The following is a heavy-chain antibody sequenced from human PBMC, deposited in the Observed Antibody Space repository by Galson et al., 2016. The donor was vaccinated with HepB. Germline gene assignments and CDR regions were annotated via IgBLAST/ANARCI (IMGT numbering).Heavy chain of an antibody. J-gene: IGHJ4*02. Sequence: SVKVSCKVPGGTFTNYGISWVRQAPGQGFEWMGGFIPMFGSPHYAQKFEGRITIIADEGTSTGYLELSGLRSDDTAVYYCARVEQQLDYYFDYWGQGTLVTVSS. CDR3: ARVEQQLDYYFDY. D-gene: IGHD6-13*01. CDR1: GGTFTNYG. V-gene: IGHV1-69*13. CDR2: FIPMFGSP.